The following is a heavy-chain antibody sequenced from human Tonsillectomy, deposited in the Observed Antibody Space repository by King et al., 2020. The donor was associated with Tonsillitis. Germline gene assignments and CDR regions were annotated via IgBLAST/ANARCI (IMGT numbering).Heavy chain of an antibody. V-gene: IGHV3-23*04. D-gene: IGHD6-13*01. J-gene: IGHJ4*02. CDR2: ISGSGGST. Sequence: VQLVESGGGLVQPGGSLRLSCAASGFTFSSYAMSWARQAPGKGLEWVSAISGSGGSTYYADSVKGRFTISRDNSKSTLYLQMNSLRAEYTAVYYCAKGGAKSSSWCYWGQGTLVTVSS. CDR3: AKGGAKSSSWCY. CDR1: GFTFSSYA.